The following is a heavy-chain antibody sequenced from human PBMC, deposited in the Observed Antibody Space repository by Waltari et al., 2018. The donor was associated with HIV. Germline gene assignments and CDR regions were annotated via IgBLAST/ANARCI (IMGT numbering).Heavy chain of an antibody. D-gene: IGHD6-13*01. V-gene: IGHV3-33*01. CDR1: GFIFSIYG. CDR2: IWSDGSNK. CDR3: ASAAGPFDN. Sequence: QLQLVEPGGGVVQPGRSLRPSCEASGFIFSIYGMHWGRQAPGKGLEWVAVIWSDGSNKYYADSVKGRFTISRDNSKNTLYLQMNSLRAEDTAVYYCASAAGPFDNWGQGTLVTVSS. J-gene: IGHJ4*02.